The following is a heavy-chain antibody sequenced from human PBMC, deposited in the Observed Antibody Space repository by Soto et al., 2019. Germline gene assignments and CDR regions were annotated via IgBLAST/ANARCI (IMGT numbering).Heavy chain of an antibody. Sequence: EVQLVESGGGLIQPGGSLRLSCAASGFTFSSNDMNWVRQAPGKGLEWVSLIYSSGSTSYADSVKGRFTISRDNSKNTLYLQMSSLRDEDTAVYYCATSPLLPGAPWGQGTMVTVSS. CDR1: GFTFSSND. CDR3: ATSPLLPGAP. V-gene: IGHV3-53*01. CDR2: IYSSGST. J-gene: IGHJ3*01. D-gene: IGHD3-22*01.